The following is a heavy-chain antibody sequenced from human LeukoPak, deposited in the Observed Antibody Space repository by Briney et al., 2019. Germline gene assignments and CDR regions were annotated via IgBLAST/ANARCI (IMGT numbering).Heavy chain of an antibody. CDR2: INQSGST. CDR3: ARLIVGATPDY. D-gene: IGHD1-26*01. J-gene: IGHJ4*02. CDR1: GGSFSGYY. V-gene: IGHV4-34*01. Sequence: PSETLSLTCAVYGGSFSGYYWSWIRQPPGKGLEWIGEINQSGSTNHNPSLKSRVTISVDTSKNQFSLKLSSVTAADTAVYYCARLIVGATPDYWGQGTLVTVPS.